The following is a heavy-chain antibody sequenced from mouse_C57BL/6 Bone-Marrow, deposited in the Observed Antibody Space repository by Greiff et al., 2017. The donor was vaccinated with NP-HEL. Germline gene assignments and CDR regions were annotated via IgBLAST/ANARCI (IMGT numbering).Heavy chain of an antibody. Sequence: QVQLQQSGPELVKPGASVKISCKASGYSFTSYYIHWVKQRPGQGLEWIGWIYPGSGNTKYNEKFKGKATLTADTSSSTAYMQLSSLTSEDSAVYYCARAVVTAGFAYWGQGTLVTVSA. D-gene: IGHD2-2*01. CDR1: GYSFTSYY. V-gene: IGHV1-66*01. CDR3: ARAVVTAGFAY. CDR2: IYPGSGNT. J-gene: IGHJ3*01.